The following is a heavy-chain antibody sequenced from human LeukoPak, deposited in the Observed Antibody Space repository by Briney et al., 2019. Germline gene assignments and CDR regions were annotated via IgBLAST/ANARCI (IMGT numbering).Heavy chain of an antibody. CDR3: AGGTMVVTEDY. CDR1: GFTFSSYS. J-gene: IGHJ4*02. Sequence: GGSLRLSCAASGFTFSSYSMNWVRQAPGKGLEWVSSISSSSSYIYYAGSVKGRFTISRDNAKNSLYLQMNSLRAEDTAVYYCAGGTMVVTEDYWGQGTLVTVSS. CDR2: ISSSSSYI. D-gene: IGHD4-23*01. V-gene: IGHV3-21*01.